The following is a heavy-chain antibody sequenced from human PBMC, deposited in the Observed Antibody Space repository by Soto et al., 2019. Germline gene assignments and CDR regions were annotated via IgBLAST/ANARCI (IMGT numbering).Heavy chain of an antibody. J-gene: IGHJ3*02. D-gene: IGHD6-19*01. CDR3: ARDRQSSGWLDAFDI. CDR2: IFTGGST. V-gene: IGHV3-53*04. Sequence: EVQLVESGGGLVQPGVSLRLSCAASGFTVSSNYMSWVRQAPGKGLEWVSVIFTGGSTYYADSVKGRFTISRHSSMNTVYLQMDSLRAEDTAVYYCARDRQSSGWLDAFDIWGQGTMVTVSS. CDR1: GFTVSSNY.